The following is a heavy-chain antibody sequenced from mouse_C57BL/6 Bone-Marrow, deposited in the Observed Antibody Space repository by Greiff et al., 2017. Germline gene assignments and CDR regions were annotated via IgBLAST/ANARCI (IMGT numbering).Heavy chain of an antibody. CDR2: IYPRSGNT. CDR1: GYTFTSYG. D-gene: IGHD3-2*02. J-gene: IGHJ3*01. CDR3: ARFGAQATFAY. V-gene: IGHV1-81*01. Sequence: VQLQQSGAELARPGASVKLSCKASGYTFTSYGISWVKQRTGQGLEWIGEIYPRSGNTYYNEKFKGKATLTADKSSSTAYMELRSLTSEDSAVYFCARFGAQATFAYWGQGTLVTVSA.